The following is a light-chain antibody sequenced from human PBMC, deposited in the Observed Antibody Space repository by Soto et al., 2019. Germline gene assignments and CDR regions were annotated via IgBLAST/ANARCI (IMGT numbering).Light chain of an antibody. CDR2: AAS. CDR3: RQPSFFTAS. CDR1: QGISNY. Sequence: DIQMNKSPSSLSASVGDRVTITCRASQGISNYLDWYQQEPGKVPRLLIYAASSFQSGGPSRFSGSGSGTDVSLTIISRLPAEVVTYYCRQPSFFTASFGGVTKVDIK. V-gene: IGKV1-27*01. J-gene: IGKJ4*01.